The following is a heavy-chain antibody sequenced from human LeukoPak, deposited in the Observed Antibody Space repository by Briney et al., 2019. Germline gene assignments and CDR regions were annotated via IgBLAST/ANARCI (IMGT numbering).Heavy chain of an antibody. D-gene: IGHD6-13*01. CDR3: ARDHLAAAGSGG. Sequence: ASVKVSCKASGYPVTGYYIHWVRQAPGQGLEWMGHINCNSGDTSYAQKFQGRVTLTRDTYINTAYMELSSLRSDDTAVYYCARDHLAAAGSGGWGQGTLVTVSS. V-gene: IGHV1-2*06. CDR2: INCNSGDT. J-gene: IGHJ4*02. CDR1: GYPVTGYY.